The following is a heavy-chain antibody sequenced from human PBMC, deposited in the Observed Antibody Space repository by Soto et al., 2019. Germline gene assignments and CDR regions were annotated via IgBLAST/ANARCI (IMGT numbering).Heavy chain of an antibody. J-gene: IGHJ6*02. CDR1: GGTFSSYA. V-gene: IGHV1-69*13. Sequence: PSVKVSCKASGGTFSSYAISWVRQAPGQGLEWMGGIIPIFGTANYAQKFQGRVTITADESTSTAYMELSSLRSEDTAVYYCARDLHRYCSSTSCYLYWDGGVYYYYGMDVWGQGTTVTVSS. D-gene: IGHD2-2*01. CDR3: ARDLHRYCSSTSCYLYWDGGVYYYYGMDV. CDR2: IIPIFGTA.